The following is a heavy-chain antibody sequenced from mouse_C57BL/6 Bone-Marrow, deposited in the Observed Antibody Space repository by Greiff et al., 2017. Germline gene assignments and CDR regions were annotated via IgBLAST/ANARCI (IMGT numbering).Heavy chain of an antibody. CDR1: GYTFTSYW. Sequence: QVQLQQPGAELVKPGASVKLSCKASGYTFTSYWMHWVKQRPIQGLEWIGNIDPSDSETHYNQKFKDKATLTVDKSSSTAYMQLSSLTSEDSAVYYCARYQAWFAYWGQGTLVTVSA. CDR2: IDPSDSET. V-gene: IGHV1-52*01. J-gene: IGHJ3*01. CDR3: ARYQAWFAY.